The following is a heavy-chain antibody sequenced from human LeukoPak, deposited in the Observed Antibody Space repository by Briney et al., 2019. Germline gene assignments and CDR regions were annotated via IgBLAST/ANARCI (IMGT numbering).Heavy chain of an antibody. CDR2: INHSGST. Sequence: SETLSLTCAVYGGSFSGYYWSWIRQPPGKGLEWIGEINHSGSTNYNPSLKSRVTISVDTSKNQFSLKLSSVTAADTAVYYCARVQIYGDDAFDIWGQGTMVPVSS. V-gene: IGHV4-34*01. CDR1: GGSFSGYY. CDR3: ARVQIYGDDAFDI. J-gene: IGHJ3*02. D-gene: IGHD4-17*01.